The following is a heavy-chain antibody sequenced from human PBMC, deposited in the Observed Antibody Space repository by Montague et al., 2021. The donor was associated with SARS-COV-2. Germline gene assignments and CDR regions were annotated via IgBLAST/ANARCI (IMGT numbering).Heavy chain of an antibody. Sequence: SETLSLTCSVSGDSMSGSNSDWGWIRQPPGKGLESIGSISYTGSTSYNASLKSRVTMSVDTSKNEFSLRLSSVTASDTAVYYCARLYIQKTLVGASRRRWFDPWGQGTLVTVSS. CDR2: ISYTGST. D-gene: IGHD1-26*01. CDR3: ARLYIQKTLVGASRRRWFDP. V-gene: IGHV4-39*01. CDR1: GDSMSGSNSD. J-gene: IGHJ5*02.